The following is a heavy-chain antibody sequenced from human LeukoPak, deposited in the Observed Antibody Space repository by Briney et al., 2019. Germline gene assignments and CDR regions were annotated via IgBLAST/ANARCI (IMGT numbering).Heavy chain of an antibody. V-gene: IGHV4-39*01. Sequence: SETLSLTCTVSGGPISSSSYYWGWIRQPPGKGLEGIGSIYYSGSPYYNPSLKSRVTIPVDTPKTQFSLKLSSVTAADTAVYYCARHAETLLLFGELYYFDYWGQGTLVTASS. D-gene: IGHD3-10*01. CDR3: ARHAETLLLFGELYYFDY. CDR2: IYYSGSP. CDR1: GGPISSSSYY. J-gene: IGHJ4*02.